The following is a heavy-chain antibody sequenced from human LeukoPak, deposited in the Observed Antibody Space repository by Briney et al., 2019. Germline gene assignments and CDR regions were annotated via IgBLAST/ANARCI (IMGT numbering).Heavy chain of an antibody. CDR3: AGAARQYYFDY. J-gene: IGHJ4*02. V-gene: IGHV4-59*11. CDR1: GGSISSHY. D-gene: IGHD6-6*01. Sequence: PSETLSLTCTVSGGSISSHYWSWIRQPPGKGLEWIGYIYYSGSTNYNPSLKSRVTISVDTSKNQFSLKLSSVTAADTAVCYCAGAARQYYFDYWGQGTLVTVSS. CDR2: IYYSGST.